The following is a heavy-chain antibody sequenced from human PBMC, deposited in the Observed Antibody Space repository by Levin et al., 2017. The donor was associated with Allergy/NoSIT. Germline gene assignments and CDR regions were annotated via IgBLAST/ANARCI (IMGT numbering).Heavy chain of an antibody. J-gene: IGHJ3*02. V-gene: IGHV6-1*01. CDR1: GDSVSSNSAA. D-gene: IGHD3-3*01. CDR2: TYYRSKWYN. Sequence: PSETLSLTCAISGDSVSSNSAAWNWIRQSPSRGLEWLGRTYYRSKWYNDYAVSVKSRITINPDTSKNQFSLQLNSVTPEDTAVYYCARDGEDPTIFGVATYAFDIWGQGTMVTVSS. CDR3: ARDGEDPTIFGVATYAFDI.